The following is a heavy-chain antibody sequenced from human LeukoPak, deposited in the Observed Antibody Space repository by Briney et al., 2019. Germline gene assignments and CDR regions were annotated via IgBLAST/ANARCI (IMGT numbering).Heavy chain of an antibody. D-gene: IGHD5-12*01. CDR3: SRTPAPSGYDYYFDY. CDR1: GFTFTNYG. J-gene: IGHJ4*02. Sequence: GGTLRLSCAASGFTFTNYGMSWVRQAPGKGLEWVSSISSSSSYIYYADSVKGRFTISRDNAKNSLYLQMNSLRAEDTAVYYCSRTPAPSGYDYYFDYGGQGPLVTVSS. V-gene: IGHV3-21*01. CDR2: ISSSSSYI.